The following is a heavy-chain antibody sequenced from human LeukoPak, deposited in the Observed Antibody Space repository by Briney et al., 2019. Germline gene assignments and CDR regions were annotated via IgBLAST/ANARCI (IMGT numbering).Heavy chain of an antibody. Sequence: SETLSLTCAVSGYSISSGYYWGWTRQPPGKGLEWIGRIYHSGSTHYNASLRSRVAISGDASKHRFSLKLSSVTAADTAVYYCANRSGGQWLASGDAFVIWGQGTMVTVSS. CDR3: ANRSGGQWLASGDAFVI. CDR2: IYHSGST. CDR1: GYSISSGYY. J-gene: IGHJ3*02. D-gene: IGHD6-19*01. V-gene: IGHV4-38-2*01.